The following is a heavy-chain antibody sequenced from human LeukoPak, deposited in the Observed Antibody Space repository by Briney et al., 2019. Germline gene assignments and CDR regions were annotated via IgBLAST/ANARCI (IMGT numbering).Heavy chain of an antibody. CDR1: GGSISSNIYY. CDR2: INHSGST. CDR3: ARTYNWNYFAYYYYMDV. D-gene: IGHD1-7*01. J-gene: IGHJ6*03. Sequence: SETLSLTCTVSGGSISSNIYYWGWIRQPPGKGLEWIGEINHSGSTNYNPSLKSRVTISVDTSKNQFSLKLSSVTAADTAVYYCARTYNWNYFAYYYYMDVWGKGTTVTVSS. V-gene: IGHV4-39*07.